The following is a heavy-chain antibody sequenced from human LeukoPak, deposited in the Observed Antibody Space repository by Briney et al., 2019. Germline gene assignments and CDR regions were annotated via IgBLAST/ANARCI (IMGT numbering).Heavy chain of an antibody. J-gene: IGHJ3*02. CDR1: RFTFNRYW. V-gene: IGHV3-7*03. CDR3: ARGVIGYRDAFDI. CDR2: IKEDGSEK. Sequence: PGGSLRLSCAASRFTFNRYWMSWVRQAPGKGLEGVANIKEDGSEKKYVDSMKGGITISRDNAKNSLYLQMNSLRVEDMAVYYCARGVIGYRDAFDIWGQGAMVTVSS. D-gene: IGHD5-12*01.